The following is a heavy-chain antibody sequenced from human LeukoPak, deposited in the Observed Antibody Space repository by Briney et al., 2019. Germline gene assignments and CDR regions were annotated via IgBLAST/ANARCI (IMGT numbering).Heavy chain of an antibody. CDR1: GYTFTSYA. Sequence: ASVKVSCKASGYTFTSYAIHWVRQAPGQRLEWMGWISAGNGNTKYSQNFQGRVTFISNTSATTAFMELSSLRSEDAAVYYCARDRRYSSGWDYYYYYGMDVWGQGTTVTVSS. CDR3: ARDRRYSSGWDYYYYYGMDV. D-gene: IGHD6-19*01. J-gene: IGHJ6*02. V-gene: IGHV1-3*01. CDR2: ISAGNGNT.